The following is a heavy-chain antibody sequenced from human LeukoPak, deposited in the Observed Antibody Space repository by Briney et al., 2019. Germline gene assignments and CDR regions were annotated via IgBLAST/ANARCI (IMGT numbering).Heavy chain of an antibody. D-gene: IGHD2-2*01. J-gene: IGHJ4*02. CDR3: VATSGSSTN. CDR1: GFTFSNYT. V-gene: IGHV3-30-3*01. Sequence: GGSLRLSCVASGFTFSNYTMHWVRQAPGKGLEWVAVVSYGGSIKYYADPVKSRLTISRDNSENTLYLQMNSLRAEDTAVYYCVATSGSSTNWGQGTLVTVSS. CDR2: VSYGGSIK.